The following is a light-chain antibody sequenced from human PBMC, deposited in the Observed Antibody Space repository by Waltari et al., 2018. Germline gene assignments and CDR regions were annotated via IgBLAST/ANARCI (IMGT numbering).Light chain of an antibody. CDR2: DT. Sequence: QSALSQPASVSGSPGQSITISCSGTNTDVGGSNFVSVYQQYPDTAPKVIIYDTDRPSGVSHRFSGSKFGNTASLTISGLQAEDEADYYCCSYTRSSTYVFGTGTKVTVL. CDR1: NTDVGGSNF. J-gene: IGLJ1*01. CDR3: CSYTRSSTYV. V-gene: IGLV2-14*03.